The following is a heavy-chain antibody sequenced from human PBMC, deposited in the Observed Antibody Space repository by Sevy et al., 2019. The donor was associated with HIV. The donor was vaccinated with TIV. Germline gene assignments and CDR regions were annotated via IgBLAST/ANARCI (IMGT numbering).Heavy chain of an antibody. CDR3: AREYYYDSSGSEYYFDY. CDR2: IYSGGST. Sequence: GWSLRLSCAASGFTVSSNYMSWVRQAPGKGLEWVSVIYSGGSTYYADSVKGRFTISRDNSKNTLYLQMNSLRAEDTAVYYCAREYYYDSSGSEYYFDYWGQGTLVTVSS. D-gene: IGHD3-22*01. CDR1: GFTVSSNY. J-gene: IGHJ4*02. V-gene: IGHV3-53*01.